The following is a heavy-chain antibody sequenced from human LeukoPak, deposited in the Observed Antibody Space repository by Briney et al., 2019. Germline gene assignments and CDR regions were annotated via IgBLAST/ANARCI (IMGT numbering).Heavy chain of an antibody. D-gene: IGHD2-21*01. J-gene: IGHJ3*02. CDR3: ARDSSPYCGSDCYFDAFDI. CDR1: GFTVSSNY. CDR2: IRRDGGVE. Sequence: GGSLRLSCAASGFTVSSNYMSWVRQAPGKGLEWVANIRRDGGVENYMDSVKGRFTISRDNAKNSLYLQMDSLRAEDTAVYYCARDSSPYCGSDCYFDAFDIWGQGTMVTVSS. V-gene: IGHV3-7*01.